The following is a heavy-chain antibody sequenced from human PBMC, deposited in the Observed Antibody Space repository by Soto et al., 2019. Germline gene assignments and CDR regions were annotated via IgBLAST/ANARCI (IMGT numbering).Heavy chain of an antibody. CDR2: YDLEKGET. CDR1: GYSLTELS. Sequence: ASVKVSCKASGYSLTELSIHWVRQAPGEGLEWMGGYDLEKGETIYAQKFQGRVTMTEDSPADTPYMQLRSLRSEDTAVYYCATEVGRSNQFDLWGQGTMVTVSS. V-gene: IGHV1-24*01. D-gene: IGHD6-13*01. J-gene: IGHJ5*02. CDR3: ATEVGRSNQFDL.